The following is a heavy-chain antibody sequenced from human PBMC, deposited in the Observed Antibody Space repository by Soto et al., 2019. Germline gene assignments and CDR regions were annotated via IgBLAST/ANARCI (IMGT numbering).Heavy chain of an antibody. CDR3: ARGLKQWLQVYYYYYYMDV. Sequence: SETLSLTCAVYGGSFSGYYWSWIRQPPGKGLEWIGEINHSGSTNYNPSLKSRVTISVDTSKNQFSLKLSSGTAADTAVYYCARGLKQWLQVYYYYYYMDVWGKGTTVTVSS. CDR2: INHSGST. CDR1: GGSFSGYY. D-gene: IGHD6-19*01. J-gene: IGHJ6*03. V-gene: IGHV4-34*01.